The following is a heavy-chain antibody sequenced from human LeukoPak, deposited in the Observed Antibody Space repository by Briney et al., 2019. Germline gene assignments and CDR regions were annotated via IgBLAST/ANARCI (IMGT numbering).Heavy chain of an antibody. CDR3: ARDFHYYDILTGYFDY. V-gene: IGHV3-33*01. D-gene: IGHD3-9*01. CDR1: GFTFSSYG. CDR2: IWYDGSNK. Sequence: GGSLRLSCAASGFTFSSYGMHWVRQAPGKGLERVAVIWYDGSNKYYADSVKGRFTISRDNSKNTLYLQMNSLRAEDTAVYYCARDFHYYDILTGYFDYWGQGTLVTVSS. J-gene: IGHJ4*02.